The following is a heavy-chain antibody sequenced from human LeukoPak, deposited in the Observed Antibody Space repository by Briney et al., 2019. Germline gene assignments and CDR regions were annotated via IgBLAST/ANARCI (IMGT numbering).Heavy chain of an antibody. CDR2: IVVGSGNT. V-gene: IGHV1-58*02. CDR3: AKVADTAMPYFDY. J-gene: IGHJ4*02. D-gene: IGHD5-18*01. CDR1: GSTFTSSA. Sequence: SVKVSCKASGSTFTSSAMQWVRQARGQRLEWIGWIVVGSGNTNYAQKFQERVTITRDMSTSTAYMELSSLRAEDTAVYYCAKVADTAMPYFDYWGQGTLVTVSS.